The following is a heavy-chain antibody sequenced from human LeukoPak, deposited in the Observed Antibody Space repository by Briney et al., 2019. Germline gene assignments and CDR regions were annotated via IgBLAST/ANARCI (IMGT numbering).Heavy chain of an antibody. V-gene: IGHV1-2*02. D-gene: IGHD2-8*01. CDR1: GHTFTASY. CDR2: INPNSGDT. Sequence: ASVKVSCKASGHTFTASYVHWVRQAPGQGLEWMGRINPNSGDTNYAQKFQGRVTMTRDTPINTTYMELSRLRSDDTAEYYCARSAEHCTNGVCYTDYYMDVWGKGTTVTVSS. J-gene: IGHJ6*03. CDR3: ARSAEHCTNGVCYTDYYMDV.